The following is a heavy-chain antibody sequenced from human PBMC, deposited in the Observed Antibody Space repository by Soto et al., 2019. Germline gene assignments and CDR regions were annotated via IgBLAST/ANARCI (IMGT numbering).Heavy chain of an antibody. Sequence: QVQLVQSGAEVKKPGASVKVSCEASGYSVSNFFIHWVRQAPGQGLEWMGLLNPSVGSTTYARKFQGRVSMTSDTSTNTVYLELRRLRSEDTAVYYCARPRGAGASPRDHRGLDVWGQGTTVTVSS. J-gene: IGHJ6*02. CDR3: ARPRGAGASPRDHRGLDV. CDR2: LNPSVGST. D-gene: IGHD2-2*01. V-gene: IGHV1-46*01. CDR1: GYSVSNFF.